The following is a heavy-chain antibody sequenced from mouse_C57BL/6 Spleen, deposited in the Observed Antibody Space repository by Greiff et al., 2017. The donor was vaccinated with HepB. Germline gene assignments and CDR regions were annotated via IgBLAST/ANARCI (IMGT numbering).Heavy chain of an antibody. V-gene: IGHV1-53*01. D-gene: IGHD2-3*01. CDR3: ARGWLLRPFDY. Sequence: QVQLKHPGTELVKPGASVKLSCKASGYTFTSYWMHWVKQRPGQGLEWIGNINPSNGGTNYNEKFKSKATLTVDKSSSTAYMQLSSLTSEDSAVYYCARGWLLRPFDYWGQGTTLTVSS. J-gene: IGHJ2*01. CDR2: INPSNGGT. CDR1: GYTFTSYW.